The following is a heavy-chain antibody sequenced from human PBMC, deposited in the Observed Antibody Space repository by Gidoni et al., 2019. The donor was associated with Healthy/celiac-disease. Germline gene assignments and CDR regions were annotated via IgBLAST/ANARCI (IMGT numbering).Heavy chain of an antibody. J-gene: IGHJ4*02. CDR2: ISSSSSYI. Sequence: EVQLVESGGGLVKPGGSLRLSCAASGFTFRSYSMNWVRQAPGKGLEWVSSISSSSSYIYYADSVKGRFTISRDNAKNSLYLQMNSLRAEDTAVYYCARDLEDTIFGVVIFDYWGQGTLVTVSS. V-gene: IGHV3-21*01. CDR1: GFTFRSYS. D-gene: IGHD3-3*01. CDR3: ARDLEDTIFGVVIFDY.